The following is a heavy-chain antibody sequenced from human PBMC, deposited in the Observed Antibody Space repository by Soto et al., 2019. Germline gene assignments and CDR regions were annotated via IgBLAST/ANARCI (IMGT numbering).Heavy chain of an antibody. Sequence: ASVKVSCKASGYTFTGYYMHWVRQATGQGLEWMGWMNPGSGKTGYANKFQGRVTMTRDASTSTAHLELSSLTSEDTAVYYCARMASAGTLNWFDPWGQGTQVTVSS. V-gene: IGHV1-8*02. J-gene: IGHJ5*02. CDR3: ARMASAGTLNWFDP. CDR1: GYTFTGYY. CDR2: MNPGSGKT. D-gene: IGHD6-13*01.